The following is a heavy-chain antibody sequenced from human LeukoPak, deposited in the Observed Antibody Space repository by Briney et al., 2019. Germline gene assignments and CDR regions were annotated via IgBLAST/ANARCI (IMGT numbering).Heavy chain of an antibody. CDR3: ARENRGYCSGDGCYSIFHFDY. CDR2: TRDKANSYTT. V-gene: IGHV3-72*01. J-gene: IGHJ4*02. Sequence: TGGSLRLSCAASGFTFSDHYMDWVRQAPGKGLEWVGRTRDKANSYTTEYAASVNGRFTISRDDSKNSLYLQMNSLKTEDTAVYYCARENRGYCSGDGCYSIFHFDYWGQGALVTVSS. CDR1: GFTFSDHY. D-gene: IGHD2-15*01.